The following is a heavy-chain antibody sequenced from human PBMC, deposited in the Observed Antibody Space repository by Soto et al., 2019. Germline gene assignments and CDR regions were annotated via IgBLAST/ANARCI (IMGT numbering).Heavy chain of an antibody. J-gene: IGHJ4*02. CDR1: GGSISSGGYS. V-gene: IGHV4-30-2*01. D-gene: IGHD4-17*01. Sequence: TLSLTCAVSGGSISSGGYSWSWIRQPPGKGLEWIGYIYHSGSTYYNPSLKSRVTISVDRSKNQFSLKLRSVTAADTAVYYCARAKYGGFDYWGQGTLVTVSS. CDR2: IYHSGST. CDR3: ARAKYGGFDY.